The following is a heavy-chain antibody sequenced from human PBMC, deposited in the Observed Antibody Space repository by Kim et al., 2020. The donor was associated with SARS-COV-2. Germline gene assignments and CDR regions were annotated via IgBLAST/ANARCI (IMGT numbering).Heavy chain of an antibody. CDR2: ISVSGGST. CDR3: AKSFRYCSSTSCYYFDY. D-gene: IGHD2-2*01. CDR1: GFTFSSYA. J-gene: IGHJ4*02. Sequence: GGSLRLSCAASGFTFSSYAMSWVRQAPGKGLEWVSAISVSGGSTYYADSVKGRFTISRDNSKNTLYLQMNSLRAEDTAVYYCAKSFRYCSSTSCYYFDYWGQGTLVTVSS. V-gene: IGHV3-23*01.